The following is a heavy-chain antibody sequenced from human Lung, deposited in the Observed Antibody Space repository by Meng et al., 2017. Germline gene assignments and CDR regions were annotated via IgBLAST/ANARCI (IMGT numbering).Heavy chain of an antibody. J-gene: IGHJ4*02. CDR2: INHSGST. CDR1: GGSFSDYY. D-gene: IGHD4-11*01. CDR3: ARGPTTMAHDFDY. Sequence: QWQVSQWGAGLLKPSETRSLTCVVSGGSFSDYYWSWIRQPPGKGLEWIGEINHSGSTNYNPSLESRATISVDTSQNNLSLKLSSVTAADSAVYYCARGPTTMAHDFDYWGQGTLVTVSS. V-gene: IGHV4-34*01.